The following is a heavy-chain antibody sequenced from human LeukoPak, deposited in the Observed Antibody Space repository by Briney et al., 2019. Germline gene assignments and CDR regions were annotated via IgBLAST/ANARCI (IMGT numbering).Heavy chain of an antibody. CDR3: AKGTGRYWTFFDS. Sequence: PGRSLRLSCAASGFTFDDYAMHWVRQGPGKGLEWVSGISWNSGSIDYAESLKGRFTISRDNAKNSLYLRMNSLRPEDTAFDYCAKGTGRYWTFFDSWGRGTLVTVSS. CDR2: ISWNSGSI. V-gene: IGHV3-9*01. J-gene: IGHJ4*02. CDR1: GFTFDDYA. D-gene: IGHD1-26*01.